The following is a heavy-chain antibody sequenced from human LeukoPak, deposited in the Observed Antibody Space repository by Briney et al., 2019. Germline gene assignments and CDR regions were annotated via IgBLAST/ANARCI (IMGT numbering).Heavy chain of an antibody. CDR1: GFTFSSYG. D-gene: IGHD3-22*01. Sequence: EGSLRLSCAASGFTFSSYGMHWVRQAPGKGLEWVAVISYDGSNKYYADSVKGRFTISRDNSKNTLYLQMNSLRAEDTAVYYCAKDYYYDSSGYPNPFDYWGQGTLVTVSS. V-gene: IGHV3-30*18. CDR3: AKDYYYDSSGYPNPFDY. J-gene: IGHJ4*02. CDR2: ISYDGSNK.